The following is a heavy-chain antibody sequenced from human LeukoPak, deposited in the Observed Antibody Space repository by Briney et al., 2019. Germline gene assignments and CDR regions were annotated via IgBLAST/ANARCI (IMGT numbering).Heavy chain of an antibody. D-gene: IGHD4-23*01. CDR1: GFPFSKYW. J-gene: IGHJ4*02. V-gene: IGHV3-7*01. Sequence: GGALRLFSAAPGFPFSKYWVSWGRQAPGEGVGWVANMKEDGGEINYVDSVKGRFTISRDNAKNSLYLQMNSLRVDDTAVYYCARDRGYSTFDYWGQGTLVTVSS. CDR2: MKEDGGEI. CDR3: ARDRGYSTFDY.